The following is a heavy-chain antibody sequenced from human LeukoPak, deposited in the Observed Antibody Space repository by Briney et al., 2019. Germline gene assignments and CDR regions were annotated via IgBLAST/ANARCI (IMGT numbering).Heavy chain of an antibody. V-gene: IGHV3-7*01. Sequence: GGSLRLSCAASGFTFSSYWMSWVRQAPGKGLEWVANIKQDGSEKYYVDSVKGRFTISRDNAKNSLYLQMNSLRAGDTAVYYCARAVAAARGVNYFDYWGQGTLVTVSS. CDR2: IKQDGSEK. J-gene: IGHJ4*02. CDR1: GFTFSSYW. D-gene: IGHD3-10*01. CDR3: ARAVAAARGVNYFDY.